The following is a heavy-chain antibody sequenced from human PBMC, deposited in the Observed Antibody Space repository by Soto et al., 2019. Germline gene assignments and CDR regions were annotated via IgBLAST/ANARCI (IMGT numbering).Heavy chain of an antibody. CDR3: ARGQFFIVGATENWFLP. Sequence: GASVKVSCKASGYTFTSYGISWVRQAPGQGLEWMGWISAYNGNTNYAQKLQGRVTMTTDTSTSTAYMELRSLRSDDTAVYYCARGQFFIVGATENWFLPWCPGPLVSVSS. J-gene: IGHJ5*02. D-gene: IGHD2-15*01. V-gene: IGHV1-18*01. CDR1: GYTFTSYG. CDR2: ISAYNGNT.